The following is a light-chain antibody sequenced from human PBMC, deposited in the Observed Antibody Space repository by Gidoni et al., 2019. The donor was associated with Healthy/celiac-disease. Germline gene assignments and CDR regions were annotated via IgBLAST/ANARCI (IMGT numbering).Light chain of an antibody. CDR3: QQLNSYPIT. V-gene: IGKV1-9*01. J-gene: IGKJ5*01. CDR1: PGISSY. CDR2: AAS. Sequence: DIQLTQSPSFLSASVGDRVTITCRASPGISSYLAWHQQKPGKAPKLLIYAASTLQSGVPSRFSGSGSGTEFTRTISSLQPEDFATYYCQQLNSYPITFXQXTRLEIK.